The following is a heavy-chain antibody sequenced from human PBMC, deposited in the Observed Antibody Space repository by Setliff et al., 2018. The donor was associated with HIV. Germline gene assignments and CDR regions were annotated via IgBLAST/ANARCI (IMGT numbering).Heavy chain of an antibody. J-gene: IGHJ4*02. V-gene: IGHV3-15*01. D-gene: IGHD4-17*01. CDR3: ARGGPPNDYSYYFDS. CDR2: IKSKTDGGAT. Sequence: GGSLRLSCAASGFTFSNAWMTWVRQAPGKGLEWVGRIKSKTDGGATDYAAPVKGRFSISRDDSENTLYLQMNSLKTEDTAVYYCARGGPPNDYSYYFDSWGQGTLVTVSS. CDR1: GFTFSNAW.